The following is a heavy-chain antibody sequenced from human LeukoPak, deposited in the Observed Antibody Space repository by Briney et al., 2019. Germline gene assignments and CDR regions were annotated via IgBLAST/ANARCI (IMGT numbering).Heavy chain of an antibody. Sequence: ASVKVSCKASGYTFTGYYMHWVRQAPGQGLEWMGWINPNSGGTNYAQKFQGRVTMTRDTSISTAYMELSRLRSDDTAVYYCARVRYDILTVGNWFDPWGQGTLVTVSS. D-gene: IGHD3-9*01. CDR1: GYTFTGYY. J-gene: IGHJ5*02. CDR3: ARVRYDILTVGNWFDP. V-gene: IGHV1-2*02. CDR2: INPNSGGT.